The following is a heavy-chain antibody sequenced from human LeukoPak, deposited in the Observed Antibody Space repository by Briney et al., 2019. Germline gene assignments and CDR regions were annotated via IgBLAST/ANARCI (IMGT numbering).Heavy chain of an antibody. CDR3: ARGLTGTDHYYYYYYYMDV. V-gene: IGHV4-59*01. D-gene: IGHD1-7*01. CDR2: IYYSGST. Sequence: SETLSLTCTVSGGSISPFSWSWIRQPPGKGLEWIGYIYYSGSTNYNPSPKSRVTISVDTSKNQFSLKLSSVTAADTAVYYCARGLTGTDHYYYYYYYMDVWGKGTTVTVSS. J-gene: IGHJ6*03. CDR1: GGSISPFS.